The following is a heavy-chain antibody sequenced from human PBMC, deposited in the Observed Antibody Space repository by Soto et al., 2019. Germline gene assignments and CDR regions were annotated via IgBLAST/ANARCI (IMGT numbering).Heavy chain of an antibody. J-gene: IGHJ4*02. CDR2: ISYDGSNK. D-gene: IGHD6-19*01. CDR1: GFTFSSYG. Sequence: GGSLRLSCAASGFTFSSYGMHWVRQAPGKGLEWVAVISYDGSNKYNADSVKGRFTISRDNSKNTVYLQMNSLRAEDTAVYYSANSIAVAGSAAFDYWGQGTLVTVSS. CDR3: ANSIAVAGSAAFDY. V-gene: IGHV3-30*18.